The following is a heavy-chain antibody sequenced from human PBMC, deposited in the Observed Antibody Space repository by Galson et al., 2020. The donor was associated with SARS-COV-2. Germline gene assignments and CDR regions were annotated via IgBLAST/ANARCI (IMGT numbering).Heavy chain of an antibody. J-gene: IGHJ3*02. D-gene: IGHD3-10*01. CDR3: ARDVGATYVYDSRTRYYDAHDI. Sequence: GGSLRLSCAASGFTSGDYWITWVRQAPGKGLEWVANIKEDGGEENYADSVKGRFTISRDNAMNSLNLQMHSLRVEDTAVYYCARDVGATYVYDSRTRYYDAHDIWGRGTMVTVSS. V-gene: IGHV3-7*01. CDR1: GFTSGDYW. CDR2: IKEDGGEE.